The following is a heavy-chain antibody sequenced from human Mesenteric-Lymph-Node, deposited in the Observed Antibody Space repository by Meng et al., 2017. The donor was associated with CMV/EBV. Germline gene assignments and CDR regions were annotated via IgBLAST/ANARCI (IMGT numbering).Heavy chain of an antibody. Sequence: GGSLRLSCAASGFTFSSYSMNWVRQRTGKGLGWVSTIGATGDTDYPGSVKGRFTISRDNAKNSLFLQMNSLRDEDTAVYYCARDQDRYYYGAGSYLMDYWGQGTLVTVSS. V-gene: IGHV3-13*01. J-gene: IGHJ4*02. CDR2: IGATGDT. CDR1: GFTFSSYS. CDR3: ARDQDRYYYGAGSYLMDY. D-gene: IGHD3-10*01.